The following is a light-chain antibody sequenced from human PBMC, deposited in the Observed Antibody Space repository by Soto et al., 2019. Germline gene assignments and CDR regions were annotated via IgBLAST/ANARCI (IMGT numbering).Light chain of an antibody. J-gene: IGLJ1*01. CDR1: SSNIGAGYD. V-gene: IGLV1-40*01. Sequence: QSVLTQPPSVSGAPGQRVTISCTGSSSNIGAGYDVHWYQQVPGTAPKLLIYANRNRPAGVPDRFSASKSDTSASLAITGLQAEDEAEYYCQSYDSSPSGYVFGTGTKLTVL. CDR3: QSYDSSPSGYV. CDR2: ANR.